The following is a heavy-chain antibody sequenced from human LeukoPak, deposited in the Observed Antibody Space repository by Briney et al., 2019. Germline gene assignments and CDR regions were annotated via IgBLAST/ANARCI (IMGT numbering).Heavy chain of an antibody. D-gene: IGHD6-19*01. V-gene: IGHV3-33*01. CDR2: IWFDGNKK. CDR3: ARGLRYSTGWWYFDC. Sequence: GGSLRLSCAASGFTFSSYGMNWVRQAPGKGLEWVAHIWFDGNKKYYTASVKGRFTISRDNSKNTLCLQMNSLRAEDTAVYYCARGLRYSTGWWYFDCWGQGTLVTVSS. CDR1: GFTFSSYG. J-gene: IGHJ4*02.